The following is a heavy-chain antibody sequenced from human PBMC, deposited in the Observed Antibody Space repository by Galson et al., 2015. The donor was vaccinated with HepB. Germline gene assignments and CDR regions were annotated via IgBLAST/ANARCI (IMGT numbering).Heavy chain of an antibody. CDR3: ARVPRFLKWLNGDSFDP. CDR1: GFTFSSYS. CDR2: ISNTASTI. Sequence: SLRLSCAASGFTFSSYSMSWVRQAPGKGLEWVSYISNTASTIYYADSVKGRFTMSRDNANSSVDLQMNNLRAEDTTVYYCARVPRFLKWLNGDSFDPWGQGTLVTVSS. D-gene: IGHD3-3*01. J-gene: IGHJ5*02. V-gene: IGHV3-48*03.